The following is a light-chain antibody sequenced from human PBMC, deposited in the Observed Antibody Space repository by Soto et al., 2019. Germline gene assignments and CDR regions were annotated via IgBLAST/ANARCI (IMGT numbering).Light chain of an antibody. CDR2: GNT. J-gene: IGLJ2*01. CDR1: SSNIGAGYD. Sequence: QSVLTQPPSVSGAPGQGVTISCTGSSSNIGAGYDVAWYQQLPGTAPKVLMYGNTNRPSGVPDRITGSKSGTSASLAITGLQAEDEADYYCKSYDSSVSGNVVFGGGTKVTVL. V-gene: IGLV1-40*01. CDR3: KSYDSSVSGNVV.